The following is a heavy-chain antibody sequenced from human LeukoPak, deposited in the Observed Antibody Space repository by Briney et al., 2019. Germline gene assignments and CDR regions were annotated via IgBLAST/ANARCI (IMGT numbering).Heavy chain of an antibody. CDR1: GGSISSSTYY. CDR2: IYYSGST. D-gene: IGHD3-22*01. J-gene: IGHJ3*02. CDR3: ARHDSSGPYNAFDI. Sequence: PSETLSLTCTVSGGSISSSTYYWGWIRQPPGKGLEWIGSIYYSGSTYYNPSLKSRVTISGDTSKNQFSLKLSSVTAADTAVYYCARHDSSGPYNAFDIWGQGTMVTVSS. V-gene: IGHV4-39*01.